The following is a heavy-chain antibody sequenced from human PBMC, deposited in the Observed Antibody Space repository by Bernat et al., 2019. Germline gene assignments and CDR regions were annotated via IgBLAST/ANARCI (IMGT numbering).Heavy chain of an antibody. CDR3: AKKRQPDGDCDLDY. D-gene: IGHD2-21*02. V-gene: IGHV3-30*02. J-gene: IGHJ4*02. CDR1: GFTFSSYG. Sequence: QVQLVESGGGVVQPGGSLRLSCAASGFTFSSYGMHWVRQAPGKGLEWVAFIRYDGSNKYYADSVKGRFTISRDNSKNTLYLQMNSLRAEDTAVYYCAKKRQPDGDCDLDYWGQGTLVTVSS. CDR2: IRYDGSNK.